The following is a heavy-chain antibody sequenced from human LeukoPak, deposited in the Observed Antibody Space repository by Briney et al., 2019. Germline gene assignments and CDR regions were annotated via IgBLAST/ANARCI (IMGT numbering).Heavy chain of an antibody. V-gene: IGHV3-74*01. CDR2: INSDGSST. CDR1: GLTFSNYW. J-gene: IGHJ4*02. CDR3: ARDWNYNFDY. D-gene: IGHD1-7*01. Sequence: GGSLRLSCAASGLTFSNYWMHSVRQAPGKWLVWVSHINSDGSSTNYADSVKGRFTISRDNSKNTLNPQMNSLRAEDTAVYYCARDWNYNFDYRGQGTVVTVSS.